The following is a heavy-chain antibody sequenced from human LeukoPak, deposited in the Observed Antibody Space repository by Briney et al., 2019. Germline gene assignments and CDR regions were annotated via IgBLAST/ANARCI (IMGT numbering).Heavy chain of an antibody. CDR1: GYTFTSYG. CDR2: ISAYNGNT. D-gene: IGHD6-6*01. V-gene: IGHV1-18*01. J-gene: IGHJ6*02. Sequence: ASVKVSCKASGYTFTSYGISWVRQAPGQGLEWMGWISAYNGNTSYAQKLQGRVTMTTDTSTSTAYMELRSLRSDDTAVYYCARVGVSSSSWYYYGMDVWGQGTTVTVSS. CDR3: ARVGVSSSSWYYYGMDV.